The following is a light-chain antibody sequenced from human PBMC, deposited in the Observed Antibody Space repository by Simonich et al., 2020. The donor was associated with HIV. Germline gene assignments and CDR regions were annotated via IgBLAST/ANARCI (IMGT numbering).Light chain of an antibody. Sequence: DIQMTQSPSSVSASVGDRVTITCRASQGFSSWLAWYQQKPGKAPKLLIYAASSLQSGVPSTFSGSGSGTEFTLTISSLQPEDLPTYYCLQHNSCLSFGGGTKVEI. J-gene: IGKJ4*01. CDR1: QGFSSW. CDR3: LQHNSCLS. V-gene: IGKV1-12*02. CDR2: AAS.